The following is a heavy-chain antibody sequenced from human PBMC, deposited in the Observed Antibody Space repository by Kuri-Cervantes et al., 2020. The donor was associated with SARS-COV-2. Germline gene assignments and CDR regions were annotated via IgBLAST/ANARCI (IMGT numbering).Heavy chain of an antibody. CDR3: ARVQVEATVTCYYYYYMDV. V-gene: IGHV4-34*01. Sequence: GSLRLSCAVYGGSFSGYYWSWIRQPPGKGLEWIGEINHSGSTNYNPSLKSRVTISVDTSKNQFSLKLSSVTAADTAVYYCARVQVEATVTCYYYYYMDVWGKGTTVTVSS. CDR2: INHSGST. D-gene: IGHD4-17*01. CDR1: GGSFSGYY. J-gene: IGHJ6*03.